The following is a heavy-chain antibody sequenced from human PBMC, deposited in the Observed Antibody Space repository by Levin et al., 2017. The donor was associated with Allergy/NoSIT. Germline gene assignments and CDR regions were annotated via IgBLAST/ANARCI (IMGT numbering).Heavy chain of an antibody. Sequence: SQTLSLTCTVSGGSISSGGYYWSWIRQHPGKGLEWIGYIYYSGSTYYNPSLKSRVTISVDTSKNQFSLKLSSVTAADTAVYYCARTDPSTRYGMDVWGQGTTVTVSS. CDR1: GGSISSGGYY. J-gene: IGHJ6*02. CDR2: IYYSGST. V-gene: IGHV4-31*03. D-gene: IGHD1-1*01. CDR3: ARTDPSTRYGMDV.